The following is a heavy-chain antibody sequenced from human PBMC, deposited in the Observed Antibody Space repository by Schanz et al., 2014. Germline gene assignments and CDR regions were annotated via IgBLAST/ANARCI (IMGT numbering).Heavy chain of an antibody. CDR1: GFTFTNYA. CDR3: ARKVVATIGGYYDN. V-gene: IGHV3-23*01. J-gene: IGHJ4*02. D-gene: IGHD5-12*01. Sequence: EVQLLESGGGLVQPGGSLRLSCAASGFTFTNYAMSWVRQAPGKGLEWVSLISDSGDTAYYADSVKGRFTISRDNSKNTLYLQMNSLRAEDTAVYYCARKVVATIGGYYDNWGQGTLVIVSS. CDR2: ISDSGDTA.